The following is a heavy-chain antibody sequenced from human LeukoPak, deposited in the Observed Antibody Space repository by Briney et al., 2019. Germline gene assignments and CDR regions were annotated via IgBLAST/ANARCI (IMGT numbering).Heavy chain of an antibody. D-gene: IGHD3-22*01. CDR3: AGASGGDTMIVVVTNFDY. CDR2: MNPNSGNT. J-gene: IGHJ4*02. CDR1: GYTFTSYD. V-gene: IGHV1-8*01. Sequence: ASVKVSCKASGYTFTSYDINWVRQATGQGLEWMGWMNPNSGNTGYAQKFQGRVTMTRNTSISTAYMELSSLRSEDTAVYYCAGASGGDTMIVVVTNFDYWGQGTLVTVSS.